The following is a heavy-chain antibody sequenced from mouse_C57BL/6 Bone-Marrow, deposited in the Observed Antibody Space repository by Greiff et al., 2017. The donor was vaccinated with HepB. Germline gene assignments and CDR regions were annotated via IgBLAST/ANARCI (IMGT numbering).Heavy chain of an antibody. J-gene: IGHJ3*01. CDR2: ILPGSGST. D-gene: IGHD3-2*02. V-gene: IGHV1-9*01. Sequence: QVQLQQSGAELMKPGASVKPSCKATGYTFTGYWIEWVKQRPGHGLEWIGEILPGSGSTNYNEKFKGKATFTADTSSNTAYMQLSSLTTEDSAIYYCARLGQLRLLWFAYWGQGTLVTVSA. CDR1: GYTFTGYW. CDR3: ARLGQLRLLWFAY.